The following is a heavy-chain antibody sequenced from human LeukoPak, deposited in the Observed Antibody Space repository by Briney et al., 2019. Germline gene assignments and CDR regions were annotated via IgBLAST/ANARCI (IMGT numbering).Heavy chain of an antibody. CDR2: IIPIFGTA. D-gene: IGHD2-2*01. Sequence: SVKVSCTASGGTFSSYAISWVRQAPGQGLEWMGGIIPIFGTANYAQKFQGRVTITADESTSTAYMELSSLRSEDTAVYYCASGNNEDIVVVPAAYDAFDIWGQGTMVTVSS. V-gene: IGHV1-69*01. J-gene: IGHJ3*02. CDR1: GGTFSSYA. CDR3: ASGNNEDIVVVPAAYDAFDI.